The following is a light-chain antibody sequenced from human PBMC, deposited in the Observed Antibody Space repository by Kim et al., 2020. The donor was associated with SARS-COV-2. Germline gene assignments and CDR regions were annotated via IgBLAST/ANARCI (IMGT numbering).Light chain of an antibody. CDR2: YDS. CDR3: QVWDSSSDHPV. CDR1: NIGSKS. V-gene: IGLV3-21*04. Sequence: YELTQPPSVSVAPGKTARITCGGNNIGSKSVHWYQQKPGQAPVLVISYDSDRPSGIPERFSGSNSGNTATLTISRVEAGDEADYYCQVWDSSSDHPVFG. J-gene: IGLJ3*02.